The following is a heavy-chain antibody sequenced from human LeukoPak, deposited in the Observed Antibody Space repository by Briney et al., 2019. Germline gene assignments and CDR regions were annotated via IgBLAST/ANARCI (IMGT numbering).Heavy chain of an antibody. CDR1: GGSFSGYY. Sequence: KTSETLSLTCAVYGGSFSGYYWSWIRQPPGKGLEWIGEINHSGSTNYNPSLKSRVTISVDTSKNQFSLKLSSVTAADTAVYYCARGGKGPVSYYYYMDVWGKGTTVTVSS. CDR2: INHSGST. J-gene: IGHJ6*03. CDR3: ARGGKGPVSYYYYMDV. V-gene: IGHV4-34*01. D-gene: IGHD1-14*01.